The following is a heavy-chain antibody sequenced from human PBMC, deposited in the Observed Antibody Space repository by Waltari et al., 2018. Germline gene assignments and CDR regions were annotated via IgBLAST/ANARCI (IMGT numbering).Heavy chain of an antibody. CDR1: GGSFSGYY. J-gene: IGHJ4*02. Sequence: QVQLQQWGAGLLKPSETLSLTCAVYGGSFSGYYWSWIRQPPGKGLEWIGEINHSGRTNYNPSLKGLVTISVDTSKNQFSLKLSSVTAADTAVYYCARAVNIAVAGTGGDYFDYWGQGTLVTVSS. CDR2: INHSGRT. V-gene: IGHV4-34*01. CDR3: ARAVNIAVAGTGGDYFDY. D-gene: IGHD6-19*01.